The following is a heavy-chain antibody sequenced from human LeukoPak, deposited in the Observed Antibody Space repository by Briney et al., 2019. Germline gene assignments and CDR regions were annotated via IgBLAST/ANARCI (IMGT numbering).Heavy chain of an antibody. Sequence: PSETLSLTCTVSGGPISSGGYYWSWIRQPPGKGLEWIGYIYYSGSTNYNPSLKSRVTISVDTSKNQFSLKLSSVTAADTAVYYCARDRGRVAAAGTYYYYGMDVWGQGTTVTVSS. CDR3: ARDRGRVAAAGTYYYYGMDV. J-gene: IGHJ6*02. CDR1: GGPISSGGYY. V-gene: IGHV4-61*08. D-gene: IGHD6-13*01. CDR2: IYYSGST.